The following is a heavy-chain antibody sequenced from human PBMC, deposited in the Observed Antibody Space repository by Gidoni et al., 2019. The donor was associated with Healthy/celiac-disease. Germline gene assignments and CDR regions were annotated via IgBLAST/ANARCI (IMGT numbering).Heavy chain of an antibody. Sequence: QMQLQESGPGLVKPSATLSLTCAVSGGSISSSNWWSWVRQPPGKGLEWIGEIYHSGSTNYNPSLKSRVTISVDKSKNQFSLKLSSVTAADTAVYYCARDLIVVVPAGYYYGMDVWGQGTTVTVSS. V-gene: IGHV4-4*02. CDR1: GGSISSSNW. D-gene: IGHD2-2*01. CDR3: ARDLIVVVPAGYYYGMDV. CDR2: IYHSGST. J-gene: IGHJ6*02.